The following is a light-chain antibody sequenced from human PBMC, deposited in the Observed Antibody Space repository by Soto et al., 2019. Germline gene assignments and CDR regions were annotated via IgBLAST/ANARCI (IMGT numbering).Light chain of an antibody. J-gene: IGKJ1*01. V-gene: IGKV3-15*01. CDR1: QSVNSN. Sequence: EVVMTQSPATLSASPGERATLSCRASQSVNSNLAWYQQKPGQAPRLLIYGASTRATGIPARFIGSGSGAEFTLTISSLQSEDLAVYYCQQYENWPPWTFGQGTKVEIK. CDR2: GAS. CDR3: QQYENWPPWT.